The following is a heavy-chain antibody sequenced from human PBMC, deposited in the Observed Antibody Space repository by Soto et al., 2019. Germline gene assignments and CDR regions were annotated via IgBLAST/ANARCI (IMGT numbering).Heavy chain of an antibody. D-gene: IGHD5-18*01. CDR3: AKDRASKPYVDTEIDP. Sequence: GGSLRLSCAASGFTFSSYGMHWARQAPGKGLEWVAVISYDGSNKYYADSVKGRFTISRDNSKNTLYLQMNSLRAEDTAVYYCAKDRASKPYVDTEIDPWGQGALVTVSS. V-gene: IGHV3-30*18. J-gene: IGHJ5*02. CDR1: GFTFSSYG. CDR2: ISYDGSNK.